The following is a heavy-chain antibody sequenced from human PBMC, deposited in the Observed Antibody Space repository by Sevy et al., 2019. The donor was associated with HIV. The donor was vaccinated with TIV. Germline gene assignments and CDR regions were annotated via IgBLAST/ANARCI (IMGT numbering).Heavy chain of an antibody. CDR3: AKDVYDSSGYYPMGAFDI. D-gene: IGHD3-22*01. V-gene: IGHV3-23*01. CDR2: ISGSGGST. CDR1: GFTFSSYA. J-gene: IGHJ3*02. Sequence: GESLKISCAASGFTFSSYAMSWVRQAPGKGLEWVSAISGSGGSTYYADSVKGRFTISRDNSKNTLYLQMNSLRAEDTAVYYCAKDVYDSSGYYPMGAFDIWGQGTMVTVSS.